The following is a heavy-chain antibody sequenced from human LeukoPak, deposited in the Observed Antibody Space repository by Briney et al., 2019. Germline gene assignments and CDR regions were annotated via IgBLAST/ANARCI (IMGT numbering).Heavy chain of an antibody. D-gene: IGHD1-26*01. Sequence: GGSLRLSCGASGFTFSSYGMHWVRQAPGKGLKWVAVIWYDGSNKYYADSVKGRFTISRDNSKNTLYLQMNSLRAEDAAVYYCAKDPRGSYSRDYYYYMDVWGKGTTVTVSS. CDR3: AKDPRGSYSRDYYYYMDV. J-gene: IGHJ6*03. CDR2: IWYDGSNK. CDR1: GFTFSSYG. V-gene: IGHV3-33*06.